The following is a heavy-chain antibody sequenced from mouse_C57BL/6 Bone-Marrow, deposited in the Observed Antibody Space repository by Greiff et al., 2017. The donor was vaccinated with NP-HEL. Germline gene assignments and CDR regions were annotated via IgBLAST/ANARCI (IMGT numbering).Heavy chain of an antibody. CDR2: IHPNSGST. D-gene: IGHD2-4*01. CDR3: ARGRLRRQAWFAY. Sequence: LQESGAELVKPGASVKLSCKASGYTFTSYWMHWVKQRPGQGLEWIGMIHPNSGSTNYNEKFKSKATLTVDKSSSTAYMQLSSLTSEDSAVYYCARGRLRRQAWFAYWGQGTLVTVSA. CDR1: GYTFTSYW. J-gene: IGHJ3*01. V-gene: IGHV1-64*01.